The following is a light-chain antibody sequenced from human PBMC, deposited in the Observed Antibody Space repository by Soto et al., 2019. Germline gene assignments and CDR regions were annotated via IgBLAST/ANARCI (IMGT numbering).Light chain of an antibody. V-gene: IGLV7-46*01. CDR2: DAI. CDR1: TGTVTSGHY. J-gene: IGLJ2*01. Sequence: QAVVTQEPALTVSPGGTVTLTCGSSTGTVTSGHYPYWFLQKPGQAPTTLIYDAISKYSWTPARFSGSLLGGKAALTLSGAQPGDEADYYCLLSYSGVRIFGKGTKLTVL. CDR3: LLSYSGVRI.